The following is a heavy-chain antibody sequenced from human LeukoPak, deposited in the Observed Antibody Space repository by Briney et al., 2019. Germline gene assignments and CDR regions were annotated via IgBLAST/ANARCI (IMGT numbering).Heavy chain of an antibody. CDR1: GYTFTSYG. CDR2: ISAYNGNT. Sequence: GASVKVSCKASGYTFTSYGISWVRQAPGQGLEWMGWISAYNGNTNYAQKLQGRVTMTTDTSTSTAYMELRSLRSDDTAVYYCATAMVQGVLGSYYFDYWGQGTLVTVSS. V-gene: IGHV1-18*01. D-gene: IGHD3-10*01. J-gene: IGHJ4*02. CDR3: ATAMVQGVLGSYYFDY.